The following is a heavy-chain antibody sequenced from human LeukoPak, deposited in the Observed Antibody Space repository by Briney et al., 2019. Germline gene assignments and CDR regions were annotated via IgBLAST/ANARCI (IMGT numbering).Heavy chain of an antibody. Sequence: GGSLRLSCAASGFTVSSNYMSWVRQAPGKGLEWVSVIYSGGSTYYADSVKGRFTISRDNSKNTLYLQVNSLRAEDTAVYYCARDDDSSGYYPGDAFDIWGQGTMVTVSS. D-gene: IGHD3-22*01. J-gene: IGHJ3*02. CDR3: ARDDDSSGYYPGDAFDI. V-gene: IGHV3-53*01. CDR2: IYSGGST. CDR1: GFTVSSNY.